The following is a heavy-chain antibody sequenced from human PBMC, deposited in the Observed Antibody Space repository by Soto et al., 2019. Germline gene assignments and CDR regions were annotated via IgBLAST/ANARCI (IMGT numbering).Heavy chain of an antibody. CDR3: ARELLWFGELSDY. CDR2: IYSGGST. J-gene: IGHJ4*02. CDR1: GFTVSSNY. Sequence: EVQLVESGGGLVQPGGSLRLSCAASGFTVSSNYMSWVRQAPGKGLEWVSVIYSGGSTYYADSVKGRFTISRDNSKNTLYLQMNSLRDEDTAVYYCARELLWFGELSDYWGQGTLVTVSS. D-gene: IGHD3-10*01. V-gene: IGHV3-66*01.